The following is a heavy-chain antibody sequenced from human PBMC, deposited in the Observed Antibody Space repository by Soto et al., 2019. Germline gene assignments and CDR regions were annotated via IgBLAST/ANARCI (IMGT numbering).Heavy chain of an antibody. D-gene: IGHD3-3*01. CDR3: ARDELGGAYDFWH. J-gene: IGHJ4*02. CDR2: ISSAGGT. V-gene: IGHV3-66*01. CDR1: GITVTNCF. Sequence: EVQLVESGGGLVQPGGSLRLSCAASGITVTNCFMTWVRQAPGKGLEWVSVISSAGGTYYADSVKGRFTISRDNYRNTLYLQTNTLRAEETAVYYCARDELGGAYDFWHGGQGTLVTVSS.